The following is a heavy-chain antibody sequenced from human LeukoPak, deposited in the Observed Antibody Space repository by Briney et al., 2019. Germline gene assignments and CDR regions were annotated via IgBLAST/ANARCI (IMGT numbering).Heavy chain of an antibody. V-gene: IGHV4-34*01. J-gene: IGHJ4*02. CDR1: GGPFSGYF. Sequence: PPETLSLTCAVSGGPFSGYFWSWIRQSSGKGLEWIGEIHNSGTTNYNPSLNSRVTISEDTSKNQFYLNLSSVTAADTAVYYCARRYYYNLGSFPFDFWGQGTLVTVSS. CDR2: IHNSGTT. D-gene: IGHD3-10*01. CDR3: ARRYYYNLGSFPFDF.